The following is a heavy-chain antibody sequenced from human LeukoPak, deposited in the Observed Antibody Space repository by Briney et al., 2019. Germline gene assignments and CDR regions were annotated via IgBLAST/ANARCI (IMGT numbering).Heavy chain of an antibody. Sequence: PGGSLRLSCAGSGFTFNNAWMSWVRQAPGKGLEWVGRIKRKADGGTREYAAPVKGRFIISRDDSKNTLYLQMNSLKTEDTAVYYCTTALDAQGHCGSTGCSLVYWGQGTLVTVAS. CDR2: IKRKADGGTR. V-gene: IGHV3-15*01. CDR1: GFTFNNAW. J-gene: IGHJ4*02. D-gene: IGHD2-2*01. CDR3: TTALDAQGHCGSTGCSLVY.